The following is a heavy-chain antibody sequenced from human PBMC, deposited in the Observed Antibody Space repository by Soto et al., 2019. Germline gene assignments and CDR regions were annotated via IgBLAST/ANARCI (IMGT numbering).Heavy chain of an antibody. CDR1: GFTFNTGFTFSSYA. V-gene: IGHV3-23*01. CDR2: VSGSASNT. Sequence: GGSLRLSCAASGFTFNTGFTFSSYAMNWVRQAPGEGLEWVSAVSGSASNTYYADSVKGRFTISRDNSKNTLYLQMNSLRAEDTAVYYCAKAYCSSTSCYDPFSGDVWGKGTTVTVSS. CDR3: AKAYCSSTSCYDPFSGDV. J-gene: IGHJ6*04. D-gene: IGHD2-2*01.